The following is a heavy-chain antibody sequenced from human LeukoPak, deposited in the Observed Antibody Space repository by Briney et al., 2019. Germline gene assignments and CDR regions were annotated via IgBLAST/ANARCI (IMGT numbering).Heavy chain of an antibody. V-gene: IGHV3-20*01. CDR3: ARASTPINWKHAFDI. CDR1: GFTFDDYG. D-gene: IGHD1-20*01. Sequence: WTGGSLRLSCAASGFTFDDYGMSWVRQAPGKGLEWVSGINWNGGSTGYADSVKGRFTISRDNAKNSLYLQMNSLRAEDTALYHCARASTPINWKHAFDIWGQGTMVTVSS. CDR2: INWNGGST. J-gene: IGHJ3*02.